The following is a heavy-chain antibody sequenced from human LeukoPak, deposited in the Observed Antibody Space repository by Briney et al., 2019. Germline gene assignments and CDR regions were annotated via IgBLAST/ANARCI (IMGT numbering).Heavy chain of an antibody. J-gene: IGHJ5*01. CDR2: IKEDGSEE. Sequence: PGGSLRLSCEASEFTFDRYWMTWVRQAPGKGLEWVANIKEDGSEENYADSVKGRFTISRDNAREILYLRMSSLRAEDTAVYSCARDLSGDVIASWGQGTLVTVSS. CDR1: EFTFDRYW. D-gene: IGHD5-24*01. CDR3: ARDLSGDVIAS. V-gene: IGHV3-7*01.